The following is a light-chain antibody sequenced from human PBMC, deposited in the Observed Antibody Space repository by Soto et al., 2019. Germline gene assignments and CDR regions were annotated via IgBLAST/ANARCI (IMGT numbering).Light chain of an antibody. V-gene: IGKV3-20*01. CDR3: QKYGSAFP. Sequence: EIVLTQSPGTLSLSPGERATLSCRASQSVSSNYLAWYQHKPGQGPRLLIYGASSRATGIPDRFSGSGSGTDFTLTISILEPEDLALYYCQKYGSAFPFGPGTKVDIK. CDR2: GAS. CDR1: QSVSSNY. J-gene: IGKJ3*01.